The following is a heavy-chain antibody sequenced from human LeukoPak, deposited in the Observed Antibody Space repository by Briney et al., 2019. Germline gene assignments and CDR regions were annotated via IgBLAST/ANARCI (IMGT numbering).Heavy chain of an antibody. D-gene: IGHD2-2*01. Sequence: GGSLILSCAASGFNFSSYSLNWVRQAPGKGLEWVSYISSSTRRIYYADSVKGRFTISRDSAKNSLYLQMDSLRAEDTAMYYCAREFPPHCSSTSCYPDHWGQGTLVTVSS. CDR2: ISSSTRRI. CDR3: AREFPPHCSSTSCYPDH. J-gene: IGHJ5*02. V-gene: IGHV3-48*04. CDR1: GFNFSSYS.